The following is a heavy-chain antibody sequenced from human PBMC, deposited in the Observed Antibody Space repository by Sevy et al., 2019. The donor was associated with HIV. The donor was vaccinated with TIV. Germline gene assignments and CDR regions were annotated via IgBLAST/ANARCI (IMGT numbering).Heavy chain of an antibody. D-gene: IGHD3-9*01. J-gene: IGHJ4*02. V-gene: IGHV1-69*13. Sequence: ASVKVSCKASGGTFSSYAISWVRQAPGHGLEWMGGIIPLFGTANYAQKFQGRVTITADEATSTAYMELSSLRSEDTAVYYCAREETGYSAFDYWGQGTLVTVSS. CDR1: GGTFSSYA. CDR2: IIPLFGTA. CDR3: AREETGYSAFDY.